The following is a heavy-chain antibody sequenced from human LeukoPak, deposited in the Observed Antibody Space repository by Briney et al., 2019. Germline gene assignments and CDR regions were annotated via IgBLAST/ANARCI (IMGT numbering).Heavy chain of an antibody. CDR1: GFTISNYW. CDR3: APQQTYSPYNWFDP. CDR2: IHPDGSIT. J-gene: IGHJ5*02. Sequence: GGSLRLPCVGSGFTISNYWMHWVRQAPGTGLVWVSRIHPDGSITTYADSVEGRFTISRDNAKNTLYLQMNSLRAEDTAVYYCAPQQTYSPYNWFDPWGQGTLVTVSS. V-gene: IGHV3-74*03. D-gene: IGHD5-12*01.